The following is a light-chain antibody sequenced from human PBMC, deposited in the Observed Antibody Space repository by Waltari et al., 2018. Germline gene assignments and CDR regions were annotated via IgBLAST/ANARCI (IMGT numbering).Light chain of an antibody. CDR2: SIS. V-gene: IGKV3-20*01. CDR1: HSHSNNF. Sequence: EIVLTQSPANLSSSPGESATLPCRASHSHSNNFLAWSQQRPGQSPRLLLYSISNRAPGISDRFWGSGSGTDFTLTISRLEPEDFAVYYCQQYGDSPITFGQGTRLDI. J-gene: IGKJ5*01. CDR3: QQYGDSPIT.